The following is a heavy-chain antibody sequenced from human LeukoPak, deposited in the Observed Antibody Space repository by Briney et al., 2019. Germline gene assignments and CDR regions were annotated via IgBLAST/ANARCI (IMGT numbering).Heavy chain of an antibody. V-gene: IGHV4-34*01. Sequence: SETLSLTCAVYGGSFSNYYWSWIRQPPGKGLEWIGEINVSGRTNYNPSLMSRVTVSVDTSKKQFSLRLTSVTATDTAVYYCARRWNYGRNYYIDVWGKGATVSVSS. CDR2: INVSGRT. CDR3: ARRWNYGRNYYIDV. D-gene: IGHD1-7*01. J-gene: IGHJ6*03. CDR1: GGSFSNYY.